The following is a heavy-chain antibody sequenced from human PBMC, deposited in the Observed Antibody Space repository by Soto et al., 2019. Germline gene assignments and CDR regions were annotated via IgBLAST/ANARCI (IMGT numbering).Heavy chain of an antibody. D-gene: IGHD3-22*01. Sequence: EVQLVESGGGLVQPGGSLRLSCAASGFTVSSNYMSWVRQAPGKGLEWVSVIYSGGTTYYADSVKGRFTISRDNSKNTLYLQMNSRRAEDTAVYYCERNGDSSDYRGWFDPWGQGTLVTVSS. CDR2: IYSGGTT. V-gene: IGHV3-66*01. J-gene: IGHJ5*02. CDR3: ERNGDSSDYRGWFDP. CDR1: GFTVSSNY.